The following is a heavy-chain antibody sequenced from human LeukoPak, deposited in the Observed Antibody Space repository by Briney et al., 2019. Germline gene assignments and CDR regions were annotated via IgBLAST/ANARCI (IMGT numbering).Heavy chain of an antibody. CDR2: MNPNSGNT. D-gene: IGHD5-12*01. V-gene: IGHV1-8*01. Sequence: ASVKVSCKASGYTFTSYDINWVRQATGLGLEWMGWMNPNSGNTGYAQKFQGRVTMTRNTSISTAYMELSSLRSEDTAVYYCARGPIVATIMGGLRVDYGMDVWGQGTTVTVSS. CDR1: GYTFTSYD. CDR3: ARGPIVATIMGGLRVDYGMDV. J-gene: IGHJ6*02.